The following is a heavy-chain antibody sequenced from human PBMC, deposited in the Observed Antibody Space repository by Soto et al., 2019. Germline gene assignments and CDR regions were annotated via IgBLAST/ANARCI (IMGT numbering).Heavy chain of an antibody. CDR3: ARPGGYESGDFDS. CDR2: ISAYNGNT. Sequence: ASVKVSCKASGYTFTSYGISWVRQAPGQGLEWMGWISAYNGNTNYAQKLQGRVTMTTDTSTSTVYMELSSLRSGDTAVYYCARPGGYESGDFDSWGQGTLVTVSS. CDR1: GYTFTSYG. D-gene: IGHD5-12*01. J-gene: IGHJ4*02. V-gene: IGHV1-18*01.